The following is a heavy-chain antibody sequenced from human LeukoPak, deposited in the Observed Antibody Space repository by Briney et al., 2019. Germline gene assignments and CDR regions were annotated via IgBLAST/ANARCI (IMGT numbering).Heavy chain of an antibody. CDR1: GFTFSSYS. J-gene: IGHJ4*02. V-gene: IGHV3-21*01. D-gene: IGHD5-24*01. CDR3: AREGYSPRDGYNFNFDY. Sequence: GGSLRLSCAASGFTFSSYSMNWVRQAPGKGLEWVSSISSSSSYRYYADSVKGRFAISRDNAKNSLYLQMNSLRAEDTAVYYCAREGYSPRDGYNFNFDYWGQGTLVTVSS. CDR2: ISSSSSYR.